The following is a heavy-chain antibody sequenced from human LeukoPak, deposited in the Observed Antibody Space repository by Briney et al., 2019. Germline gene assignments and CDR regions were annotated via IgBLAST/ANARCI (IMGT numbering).Heavy chain of an antibody. Sequence: PGGSLRLSCAASGFTFSNYSMTWVRQAPGKGLEWVANIKQDGSEKYYVDSVKGRFTISRDNAKNSLYLQMNSLRAEDTAVYYCAMGIAAAGSFDYWGQGTLVTVSS. CDR3: AMGIAAAGSFDY. D-gene: IGHD6-13*01. CDR1: GFTFSNYS. CDR2: IKQDGSEK. V-gene: IGHV3-7*01. J-gene: IGHJ4*02.